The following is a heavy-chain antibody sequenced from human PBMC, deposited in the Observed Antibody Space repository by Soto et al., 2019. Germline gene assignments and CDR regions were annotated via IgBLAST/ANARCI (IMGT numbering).Heavy chain of an antibody. V-gene: IGHV2-5*02. J-gene: IGHJ3*02. CDR1: GFSLSARGEG. D-gene: IGHD5-18*01. CDR3: AHRPFNSAWHDAYDI. Sequence: QITLKESGPTLVKPTETLTLTCTFSGFSLSARGEGEGWIRQPPGKALEWLAIIYWDDDKRYSPSLRTTFTITKDTSKNQVVLTMTNMDPVDTATYFCAHRPFNSAWHDAYDIWGPGTMVTVSS. CDR2: IYWDDDK.